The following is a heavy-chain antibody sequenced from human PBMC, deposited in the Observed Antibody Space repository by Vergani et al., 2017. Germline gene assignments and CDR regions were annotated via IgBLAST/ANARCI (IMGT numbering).Heavy chain of an antibody. CDR1: GFTFSSYS. CDR3: ARSTVTTYYYSGMDV. Sequence: EVQLVESGGGLVKPGGSLRLSCAASGFTFSSYSMNWVRQAPGKGLEWVSCISSSSSYIYYPDSVKGRFTISRDNAKNSLYLQMNSLRAEDTAVYYCARSTVTTYYYSGMDVWGQGTTVTVSS. J-gene: IGHJ6*02. V-gene: IGHV3-21*01. D-gene: IGHD4-17*01. CDR2: ISSSSSYI.